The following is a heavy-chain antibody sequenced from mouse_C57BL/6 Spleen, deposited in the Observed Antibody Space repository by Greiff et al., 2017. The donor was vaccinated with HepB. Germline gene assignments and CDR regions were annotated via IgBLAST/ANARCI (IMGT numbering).Heavy chain of an antibody. CDR3: ARQDYYGTSFAY. Sequence: EVNVVESGGDLVKPGGSLKLSCAASGFTFSSYGMSWVRQTPDKRLEWVATISSGGSYTYYPDSVKGRFTISRDNAKNTLYLQMSSLKSEDTAMYYCARQDYYGTSFAYWGQGTLVTVSA. CDR1: GFTFSSYG. D-gene: IGHD1-1*01. CDR2: ISSGGSYT. V-gene: IGHV5-6*01. J-gene: IGHJ3*01.